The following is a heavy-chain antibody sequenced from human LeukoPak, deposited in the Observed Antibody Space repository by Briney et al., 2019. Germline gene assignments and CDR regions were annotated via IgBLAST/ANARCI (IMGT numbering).Heavy chain of an antibody. CDR3: ARGTYYYDSSGYYPPYWFDP. CDR1: GYTFTSYG. D-gene: IGHD3-22*01. Sequence: ASVKVSCKASGYTFTSYGIGWVRQAPGQGLEWMGWISTYNGKRNYAQKLQGRVTMTTDTSTSTAYMELRSLRSDDTAVYYCARGTYYYDSSGYYPPYWFDPWGQGTLVTVSS. J-gene: IGHJ5*02. CDR2: ISTYNGKR. V-gene: IGHV1-18*01.